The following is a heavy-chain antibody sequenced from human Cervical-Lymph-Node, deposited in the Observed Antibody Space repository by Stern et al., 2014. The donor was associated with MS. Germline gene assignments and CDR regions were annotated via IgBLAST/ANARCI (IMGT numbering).Heavy chain of an antibody. Sequence: EVQLVESGAEVKKPGESLKISCKASGYMFTNYWIAWVRQMPGKGLEWMGIIHPGDSDTRYSPSFQGQVTMSADKSFNTAYLQWSSLKASDTATHYCARWERESWSYGLDVWGQGTTMTVSS. CDR2: IHPGDSDT. CDR1: GYMFTNYW. V-gene: IGHV5-51*01. CDR3: ARWERESWSYGLDV. J-gene: IGHJ6*02. D-gene: IGHD1-26*01.